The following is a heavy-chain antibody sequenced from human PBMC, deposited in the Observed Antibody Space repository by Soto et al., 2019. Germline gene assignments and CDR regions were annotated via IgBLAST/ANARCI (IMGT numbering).Heavy chain of an antibody. CDR3: AKDGSGSYFNWFDP. D-gene: IGHD1-26*01. CDR2: IYQSGST. V-gene: IGHV4-59*01. CDR1: GGSISSYY. J-gene: IGHJ5*02. Sequence: SETLSLTCTVSGGSISSYYWNWFRQPPGKGLEWIGHIYQSGSTNYNPSLRSRVTISVDTSKNQFSLKLTSVTAADTAVYYCAKDGSGSYFNWFDPWGQGILVTV.